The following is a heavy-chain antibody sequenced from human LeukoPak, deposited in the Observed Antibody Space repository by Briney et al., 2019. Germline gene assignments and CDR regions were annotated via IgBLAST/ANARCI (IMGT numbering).Heavy chain of an antibody. J-gene: IGHJ4*02. CDR3: ARDPGGFSSGYYFDN. CDR2: INWNGGST. CDR1: GFTFDDYG. Sequence: PGGSRRLSCAASGFTFDDYGMSWVRQAPRKGMEWVSGINWNGGSTGYADSVKGRFTISRDNAKNSLYLQMNSLRAEDTALYHCARDPGGFSSGYYFDNWGQGTLVTVSS. D-gene: IGHD3-22*01. V-gene: IGHV3-20*01.